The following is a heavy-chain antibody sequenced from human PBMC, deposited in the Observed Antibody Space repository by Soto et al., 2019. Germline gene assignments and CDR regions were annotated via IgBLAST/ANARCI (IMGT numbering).Heavy chain of an antibody. CDR1: GFTFSSFG. V-gene: IGHV3-23*01. D-gene: IGHD6-13*01. CDR2: ISGSGSST. J-gene: IGHJ4*02. Sequence: GGSLRLSCAASGFTFSSFGMSWVRQAPGKGLEWVSAISGSGSSTYYADSVKGRFTISRDKSKNTLYLQMNSLRAEDTAVYYCAKTFTPYSSSWYPFDYWGQGTLVTVSS. CDR3: AKTFTPYSSSWYPFDY.